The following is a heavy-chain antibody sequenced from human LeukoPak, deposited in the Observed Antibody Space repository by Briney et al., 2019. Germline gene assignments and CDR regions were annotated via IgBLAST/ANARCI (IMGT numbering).Heavy chain of an antibody. J-gene: IGHJ4*02. Sequence: SETLSLTCTVSGGSISSYYWSWIRQPPGKGLEWIGYIYYSGSTNYNPSLKSRVIISVDTSKNQFSLKLSSVTAADTAVYYCARGYDILTGYLGYWGQGTLVTVSS. CDR2: IYYSGST. V-gene: IGHV4-59*01. D-gene: IGHD3-9*01. CDR1: GGSISSYY. CDR3: ARGYDILTGYLGY.